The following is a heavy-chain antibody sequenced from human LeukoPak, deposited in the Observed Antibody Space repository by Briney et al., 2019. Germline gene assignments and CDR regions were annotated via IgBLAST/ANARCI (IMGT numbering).Heavy chain of an antibody. D-gene: IGHD3-16*02. CDR3: AKDKVRLITFGGVIVDY. V-gene: IGHV3-23*01. CDR1: GFTFSSYA. J-gene: IGHJ4*02. CDR2: ISGRGGST. Sequence: GGSLRLSCAASGFTFSSYAVSWVRQAPGVGLEWVSTISGRGGSTFYADSVKGRFTISRDNSKNTLYLQMNSLRAEDTAVYYCAKDKVRLITFGGVIVDYWGQGTLVTVSS.